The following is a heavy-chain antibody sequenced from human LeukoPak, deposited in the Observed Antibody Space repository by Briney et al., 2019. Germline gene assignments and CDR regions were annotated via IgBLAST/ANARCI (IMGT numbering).Heavy chain of an antibody. V-gene: IGHV1-69*05. D-gene: IGHD1-7*01. CDR1: GGTFSSYA. Sequence: SVKVSCKASGGTFSSYAISWVRQAPGRGLEWMGGIIPIFGTANYAQKFQGRVTITTDESTSTAYMELSSLRSGDTAVYYCASSFNWNYIYFVYWGQGTLVTVSS. J-gene: IGHJ4*02. CDR2: IIPIFGTA. CDR3: ASSFNWNYIYFVY.